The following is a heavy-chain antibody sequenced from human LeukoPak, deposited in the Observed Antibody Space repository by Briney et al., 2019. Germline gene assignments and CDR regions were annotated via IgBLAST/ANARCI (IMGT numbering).Heavy chain of an antibody. V-gene: IGHV3-21*01. J-gene: IGHJ4*02. D-gene: IGHD1-26*01. Sequence: GGSLRLSCAASGFIFRSYWMQWVRQTPGRGLEWVSSISSSGSYIYYADSVKGRFTVSRDNAKNSLSLQMNSLRAEDTAVYYCAKVRWDHRELLLALDYWGQGTLVTVSS. CDR3: AKVRWDHRELLLALDY. CDR1: GFIFRSYW. CDR2: ISSSGSYI.